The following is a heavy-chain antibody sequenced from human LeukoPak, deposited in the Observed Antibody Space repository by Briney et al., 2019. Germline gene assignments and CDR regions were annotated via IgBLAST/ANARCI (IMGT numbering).Heavy chain of an antibody. Sequence: GGSLRLSCAASGFTFSTASLHWVRQAPGRGLEWGSAFDTGFGTYYPDSLKGRFTISRDNSKNTLFLQMNSLRAEDTAVYYCARSSGWWSLDYWGQGTLVTVSS. D-gene: IGHD6-19*01. J-gene: IGHJ4*02. CDR2: FDTGFGT. CDR3: ARSSGWWSLDY. CDR1: GFTFSTAS. V-gene: IGHV3-23*01.